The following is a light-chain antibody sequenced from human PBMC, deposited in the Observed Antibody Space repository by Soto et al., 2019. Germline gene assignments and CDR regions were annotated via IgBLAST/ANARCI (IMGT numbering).Light chain of an antibody. J-gene: IGKJ5*01. CDR1: QSVSSN. CDR3: QQYHNWPIT. V-gene: IGKV3-15*01. CDR2: GAS. Sequence: EIVMTQSPATLSVSPGERATLSCRASQSVSSNLAWYQQKPGQAPRLLIYGASTRATGIPARFSGSGSGTEFTRTISSLQSEDFAVYYCQQYHNWPITFGQGTRLEIK.